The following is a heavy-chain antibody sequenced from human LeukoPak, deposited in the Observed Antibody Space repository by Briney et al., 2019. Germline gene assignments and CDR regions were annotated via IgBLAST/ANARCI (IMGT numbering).Heavy chain of an antibody. Sequence: SETLSLTCTVSGGSISSYYWSWIRQLPGKGLEWIGYIYYSGSTNYNPSLKSRVTISVDTSKNQFSLKLSSVTAADTAVYYCARDSGKGRAVYYYYYGMDVWGQGTTVTVSS. CDR3: ARDSGKGRAVYYYYYGMDV. V-gene: IGHV4-59*01. CDR2: IYYSGST. J-gene: IGHJ6*02. D-gene: IGHD6-19*01. CDR1: GGSISSYY.